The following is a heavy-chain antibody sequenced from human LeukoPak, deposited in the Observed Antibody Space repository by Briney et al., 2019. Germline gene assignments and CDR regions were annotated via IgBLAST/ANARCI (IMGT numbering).Heavy chain of an antibody. V-gene: IGHV3-9*01. CDR3: ARDGLRRPPTPYCGGDCPLDY. CDR2: ISWNSGSI. CDR1: GVTIDDYA. D-gene: IGHD2-21*02. Sequence: GGSLRLSCAASGVTIDDYAMHWVRQATGKGLECLSGISWNSGSIGYAVSVRGGFTISRDNSKNTLYLQMNTLRVEHTAMYYCARDGLRRPPTPYCGGDCPLDYWGQGTLVSVSS. J-gene: IGHJ4*02.